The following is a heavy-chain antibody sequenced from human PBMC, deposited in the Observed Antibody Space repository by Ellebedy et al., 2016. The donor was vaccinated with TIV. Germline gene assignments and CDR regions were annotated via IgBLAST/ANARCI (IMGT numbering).Heavy chain of an antibody. Sequence: GGSLRLSXAASGFTFSDHYMDWVRQAPGKGLEWVGRTRNKANSYTTEYAASVKGRFTISRDDSKNSLYLQMNSLKTEDTAVYYCARAGLLWFRDSDAFDYWGQGTLVTVSS. CDR2: TRNKANSYTT. CDR1: GFTFSDHY. J-gene: IGHJ4*02. CDR3: ARAGLLWFRDSDAFDY. V-gene: IGHV3-72*01. D-gene: IGHD3-10*01.